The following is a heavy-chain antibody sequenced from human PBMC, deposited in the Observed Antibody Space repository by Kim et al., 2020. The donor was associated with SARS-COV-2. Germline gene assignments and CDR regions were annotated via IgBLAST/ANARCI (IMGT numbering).Heavy chain of an antibody. J-gene: IGHJ4*02. Sequence: YAESGKGRFTISRDNAKNSLYLQRNSLRAEETALYYCAKVAGAGTGFYDYWGQGTLVTVSS. CDR3: AKVAGAGTGFYDY. D-gene: IGHD6-13*01. V-gene: IGHV3-9*01.